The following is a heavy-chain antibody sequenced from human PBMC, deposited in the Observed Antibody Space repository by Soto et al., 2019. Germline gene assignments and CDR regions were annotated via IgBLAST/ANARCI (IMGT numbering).Heavy chain of an antibody. CDR1: GYTFTSYY. V-gene: IGHV1-46*03. CDR3: AIKDPKDPFSPNHYYYMDV. J-gene: IGHJ6*03. D-gene: IGHD2-15*01. CDR2: INPSGGST. Sequence: ASVKVSCKASGYTFTSYYMHWVRQAPGQGLEWMGIINPSGGSTSYAQKFQGRVTVTRDTSTSTVYMELSSLRSEDTAVYYCAIKDPKDPFSPNHYYYMDVWGKGTTVTVSS.